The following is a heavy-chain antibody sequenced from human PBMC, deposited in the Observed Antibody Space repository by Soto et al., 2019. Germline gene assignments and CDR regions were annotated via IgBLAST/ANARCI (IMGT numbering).Heavy chain of an antibody. CDR2: VYYSGST. V-gene: IGHV4-39*01. CDR3: ARRDEGGYSYPYYFDY. CDR1: GGSISSSTYY. Sequence: SETLSLTCTVSGGSISSSTYYWGWIRQPPGKGLEWIGSVYYSGSTYYNPSLESRVTISVDTSNNQFSLKLSSVTAADTAVYYCARRDEGGYSYPYYFDYWGQGALVTVSS. D-gene: IGHD5-18*01. J-gene: IGHJ4*02.